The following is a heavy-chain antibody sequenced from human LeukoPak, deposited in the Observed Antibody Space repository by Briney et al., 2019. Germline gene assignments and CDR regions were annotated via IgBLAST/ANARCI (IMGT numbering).Heavy chain of an antibody. V-gene: IGHV4-34*01. D-gene: IGHD3-10*01. Sequence: SETLSLTCAVYGGSFSGYYWSWIRQPPGKGLEWIGEINHSGSTNYNPSLKSRVTISVDTSKNQFSLKVRSVTAADTAVYYCARDRRSSGSFSYGMDVWGRGTTVTVSS. CDR3: ARDRRSSGSFSYGMDV. J-gene: IGHJ6*02. CDR2: INHSGST. CDR1: GGSFSGYY.